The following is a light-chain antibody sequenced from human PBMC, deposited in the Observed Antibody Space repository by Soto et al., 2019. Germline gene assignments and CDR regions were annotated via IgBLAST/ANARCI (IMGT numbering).Light chain of an antibody. J-gene: IGLJ3*02. CDR2: GDN. V-gene: IGLV1-40*01. CDR3: QSYDSSLSGWV. Sequence: QSVLTQPPSASGTPGQRVTISCSGSGTNIGADYAVYWYQHLPGTAPKLLIYGDNNRPSGVPDRFSGSKSGTSASLAITGLQAEDEADYYCQSYDSSLSGWVFGGGTKVTVL. CDR1: GTNIGADYA.